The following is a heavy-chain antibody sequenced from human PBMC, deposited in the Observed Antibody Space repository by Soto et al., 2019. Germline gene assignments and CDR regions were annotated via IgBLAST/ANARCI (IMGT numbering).Heavy chain of an antibody. CDR3: ARISTGDTMVRGAYYGMDV. V-gene: IGHV4-34*01. Sequence: SETLSLTCAVYGGSFSGYYWSWIRQPPGKGLEWIGEINHSGSTNYNPSLESRVTISVDTSKNQFSLKLSSVTAADTAVYYCARISTGDTMVRGAYYGMDVWGQGTTVTVSS. D-gene: IGHD3-10*01. J-gene: IGHJ6*02. CDR1: GGSFSGYY. CDR2: INHSGST.